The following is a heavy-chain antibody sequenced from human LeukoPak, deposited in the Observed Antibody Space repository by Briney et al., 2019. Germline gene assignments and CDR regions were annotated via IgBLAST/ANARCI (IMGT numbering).Heavy chain of an antibody. Sequence: SETLSLTCTVFGGSFSSYYWSWARQPAGKRLEWIGRIYTTGTSKYNPSLQSRVTMSVDKSKRQFSLNVTSVTAADTAVYYCARAGDPSYYDRRGYYFAFWGQGIQVTVSS. V-gene: IGHV4-4*07. J-gene: IGHJ4*02. D-gene: IGHD3-22*01. CDR2: IYTTGTS. CDR3: ARAGDPSYYDRRGYYFAF. CDR1: GGSFSSYY.